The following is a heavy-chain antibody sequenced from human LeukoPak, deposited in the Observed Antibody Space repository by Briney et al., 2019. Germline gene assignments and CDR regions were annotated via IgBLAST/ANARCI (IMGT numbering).Heavy chain of an antibody. CDR2: ITSSGSYM. CDR3: ASGPDDAFDI. Sequence: PGGSLRLSCAASGFTFSSFSMDWVRQAPGKGLEWVSSITSSGSYMYYADSVKGRFTISRDNTKNSLYLQMDSLRAEDTAVYYCASGPDDAFDIWGQGTMVTVSS. V-gene: IGHV3-21*01. CDR1: GFTFSSFS. J-gene: IGHJ3*02.